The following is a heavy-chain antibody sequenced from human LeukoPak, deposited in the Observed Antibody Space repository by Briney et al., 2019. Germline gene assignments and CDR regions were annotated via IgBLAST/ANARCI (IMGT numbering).Heavy chain of an antibody. J-gene: IGHJ6*03. V-gene: IGHV1-2*02. CDR1: GYTFTGYY. CDR3: AAGPAGLKTSDYYYMDV. D-gene: IGHD2-15*01. Sequence: ASVKVSCKASGYTFTGYYMHWVRQAPGQGLEWMGWINPNSGGTNYAQKFQGRVTMTRDMSTSTAYMELSSLRSEDTAVYYCAAGPAGLKTSDYYYMDVWGKGTTVTISS. CDR2: INPNSGGT.